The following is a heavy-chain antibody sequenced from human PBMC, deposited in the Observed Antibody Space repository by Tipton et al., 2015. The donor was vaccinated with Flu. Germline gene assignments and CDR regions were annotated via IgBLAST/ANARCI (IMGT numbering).Heavy chain of an antibody. CDR2: IYSSGIT. J-gene: IGHJ5*02. Sequence: TLSLTCTVSGGSLSSFYWTWIRQPAGKGLEWIGRIYSSGITKYNPSLKSRVTMSVDTSKNQFSLKLSSVTAADTAVYYCARDRVGDYSGFDPWGQGTLVTVSS. CDR1: GGSLSSFY. D-gene: IGHD4-17*01. V-gene: IGHV4-4*07. CDR3: ARDRVGDYSGFDP.